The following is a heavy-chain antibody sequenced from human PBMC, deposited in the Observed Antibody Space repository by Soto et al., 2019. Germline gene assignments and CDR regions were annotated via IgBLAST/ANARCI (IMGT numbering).Heavy chain of an antibody. CDR3: ARASDLGLYSNYDHYFDY. CDR2: IIPILGIA. CDR1: GGTFSSYT. D-gene: IGHD4-4*01. J-gene: IGHJ4*02. V-gene: IGHV1-69*02. Sequence: ASVKVSCKASGGTFSSYTVSWVRQAPGQGLEWMGRIIPILGIANYAQKFQGRVTITADKSTSTAYMELSSLRSEDTAVYYCARASDLGLYSNYDHYFDYWGQGTLVTVSS.